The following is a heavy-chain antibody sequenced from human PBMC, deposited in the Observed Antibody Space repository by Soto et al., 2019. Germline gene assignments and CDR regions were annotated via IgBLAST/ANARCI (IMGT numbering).Heavy chain of an antibody. CDR3: AKAVMVVGSAYNV. CDR1: GFTFSSYG. CDR2: ISYDGSNK. D-gene: IGHD2-15*01. Sequence: GGSLRLSCAASGFTFSSYGMHWVRQAPGKGLEWVAVISYDGSNKYYADSVKGRFTISRDNSKNTLYLEMNGLRAEDTAVYYCAKAVMVVGSAYNVWGQGTMVTVSS. J-gene: IGHJ3*01. V-gene: IGHV3-30*18.